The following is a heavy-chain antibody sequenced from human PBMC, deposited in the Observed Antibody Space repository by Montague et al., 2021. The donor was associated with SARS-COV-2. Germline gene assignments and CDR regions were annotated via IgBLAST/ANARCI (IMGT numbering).Heavy chain of an antibody. CDR3: VRHTHSDGLNCPPDF. D-gene: IGHD3-10*01. CDR1: GVSVTDYY. V-gene: IGHV4-59*08. J-gene: IGHJ4*02. CDR2: VFYNKGT. Sequence: SETLSLTCTVSGVSVTDYYWSWIRQPPGKGLEWVGYVFYNKGTKFNPSLKSRVAISVDTSKNQFSLRLTSVTAADTAFYYCVRHTHSDGLNCPPDFWGQGTLVTVSS.